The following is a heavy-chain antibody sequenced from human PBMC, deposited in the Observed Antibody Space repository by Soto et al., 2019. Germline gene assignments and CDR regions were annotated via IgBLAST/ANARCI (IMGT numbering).Heavy chain of an antibody. J-gene: IGHJ4*02. CDR3: ARIEHCSSTSCYASYFDY. CDR2: ISAYNGNT. CDR1: GYTFTSYG. D-gene: IGHD2-2*01. Sequence: ASVKVSCKASGYTFTSYGISWVRQAPGQGLEWMGWISAYNGNTNYAQKLQGRVTMTTDTSTSTAYMELRSLRSDDTAVYYCARIEHCSSTSCYASYFDYWGQGTLVTSPQ. V-gene: IGHV1-18*01.